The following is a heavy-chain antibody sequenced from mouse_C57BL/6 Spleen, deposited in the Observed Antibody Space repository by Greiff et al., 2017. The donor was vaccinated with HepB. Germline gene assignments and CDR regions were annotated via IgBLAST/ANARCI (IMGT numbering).Heavy chain of an antibody. Sequence: EVQVVESGGGLVQSGRSLRLSCATSGFTFSDFYMEWVRQAPGKGLEWIAASRNKANDYTTEYSASVKGRFIVSRDTSQSILYLQMNALRAEETAIYYCARDAWYFDVWGTGTTVTVSS. CDR2: SRNKANDYTT. J-gene: IGHJ1*03. CDR1: GFTFSDFY. V-gene: IGHV7-1*01. CDR3: ARDAWYFDV.